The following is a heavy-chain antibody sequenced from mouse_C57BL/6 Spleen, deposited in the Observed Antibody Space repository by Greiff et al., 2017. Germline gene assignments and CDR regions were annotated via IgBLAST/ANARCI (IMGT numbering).Heavy chain of an antibody. D-gene: IGHD5-1*01. J-gene: IGHJ4*01. Sequence: VQLQQSVAELVRPGASVKLSCTASGYNIKNTCMHWVKQRPEQGLEWIGKIVPATGNTKYTQKFQGKATLTADTSSNTAYLQLSSLTSEDSAIYYCARYLLCDMDYWGQGTSVTVSS. CDR1: GYNIKNTC. V-gene: IGHV14-3*01. CDR2: IVPATGNT. CDR3: ARYLLCDMDY.